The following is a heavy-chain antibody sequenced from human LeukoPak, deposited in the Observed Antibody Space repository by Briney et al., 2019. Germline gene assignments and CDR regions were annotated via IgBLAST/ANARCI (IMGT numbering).Heavy chain of an antibody. CDR3: AIFDFGVVRDGWFDP. CDR2: IYYSGST. CDR1: GGSISNGSYY. J-gene: IGHJ5*02. V-gene: IGHV4-61*01. Sequence: PSQTLSLTCTVSGGSISNGSYYWSWIRQPPGKGLEWIGYIYYSGSTNYNPSLKSRVTISVDTSKNQFSLKLSSVTAADTAVYYCAIFDFGVVRDGWFDPWGQGTLVTVSS. D-gene: IGHD3-3*01.